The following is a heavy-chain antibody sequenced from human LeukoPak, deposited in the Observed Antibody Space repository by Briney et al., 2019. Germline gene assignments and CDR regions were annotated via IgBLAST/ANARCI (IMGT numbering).Heavy chain of an antibody. V-gene: IGHV3-30-3*01. CDR1: GFTFSSYA. J-gene: IGHJ4*02. CDR3: ARPQEWLVKYGFDY. CDR2: ISYDGSNK. D-gene: IGHD6-19*01. Sequence: PGGSLRLSCAASGFTFSSYAMRWVRQAPGKGLEWVAVISYDGSNKYYADSVKGRFTISRDNSKNTLYLQMNSLRAEDTAVYYCARPQEWLVKYGFDYWGQGTLVTVSS.